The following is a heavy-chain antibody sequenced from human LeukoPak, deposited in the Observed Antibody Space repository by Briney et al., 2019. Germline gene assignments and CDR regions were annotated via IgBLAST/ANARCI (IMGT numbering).Heavy chain of an antibody. CDR2: MNPNSGNT. Sequence: ASVKVSCKASGYTFTSYDINWVRQATGQGLEWMGWMNPNSGNTVYAQKFQGRGTMTRNTSISTAYMALSSLSPEDTAVSYCARSLWFGEYGYYYYGMDVWGQGTMVTVSS. J-gene: IGHJ6*02. D-gene: IGHD3-10*01. CDR3: ARSLWFGEYGYYYYGMDV. V-gene: IGHV1-8*01. CDR1: GYTFTSYD.